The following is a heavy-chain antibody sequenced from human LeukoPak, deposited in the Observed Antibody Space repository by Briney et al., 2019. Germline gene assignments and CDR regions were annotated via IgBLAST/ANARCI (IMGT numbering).Heavy chain of an antibody. J-gene: IGHJ4*02. CDR3: ARWFGELPTSFDY. CDR1: GYTFTGYY. V-gene: IGHV1-2*02. CDR2: INPNSGGT. Sequence: ASVRVSCKASGYTFTGYYMHWVRQAPGQGLEWMGWINPNSGGTNYAQKFQGRVTMTRDTSISTAYMELSRLRSDDTAVYYCARWFGELPTSFDYWGQGTLVTVSS. D-gene: IGHD3-10*01.